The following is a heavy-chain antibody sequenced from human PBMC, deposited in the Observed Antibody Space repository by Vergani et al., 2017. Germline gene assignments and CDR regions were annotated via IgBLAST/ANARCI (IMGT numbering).Heavy chain of an antibody. CDR1: GYSFTSYW. V-gene: IGHV5-10-1*01. J-gene: IGHJ5*02. CDR3: AIQGRIPRYCSGGSCYSGGGNWFDP. Sequence: EVQLVPSGAEVKKPGESLRISCKGSGYSFTSYWISWVRQMPGKGLEWMWRIDPSDSYTNYSPSFQGHVTISADKSISTAYLQWSSLKASDTAMYYCAIQGRIPRYCSGGSCYSGGGNWFDPWGQGTLVTVSS. D-gene: IGHD2-15*01. CDR2: IDPSDSYT.